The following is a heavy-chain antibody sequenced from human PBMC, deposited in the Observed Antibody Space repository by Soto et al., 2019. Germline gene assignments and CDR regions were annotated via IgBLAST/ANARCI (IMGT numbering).Heavy chain of an antibody. J-gene: IGHJ4*02. Sequence: QITLKESGPTLVKPTQTLTLTCTFSGFSLSSTRMAVGWIRQPPGKALEWLVLIYWDDDKRYSPFLKSRLTIPKDTSKNQVVLTMSNMDPVDTARYYCAHIVVAGLGYYFDYWGQGTLVTVSS. CDR1: GFSLSSTRMA. CDR3: AHIVVAGLGYYFDY. CDR2: IYWDDDK. V-gene: IGHV2-5*02. D-gene: IGHD6-19*01.